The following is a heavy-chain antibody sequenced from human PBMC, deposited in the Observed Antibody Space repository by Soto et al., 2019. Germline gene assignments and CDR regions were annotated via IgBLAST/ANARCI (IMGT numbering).Heavy chain of an antibody. CDR1: GGSISSSNW. D-gene: IGHD2-15*01. J-gene: IGHJ6*02. Sequence: SETLSLTCAVSGGSISSSNWWSCVRQPPGKGLEWIGEIYHGGSTNYNPSLKSRVTISVDKSKNQFSLKLSSVTAADTAVYYCARWVAGYYYGMDVWGQGTTVTVSS. CDR2: IYHGGST. V-gene: IGHV4-4*02. CDR3: ARWVAGYYYGMDV.